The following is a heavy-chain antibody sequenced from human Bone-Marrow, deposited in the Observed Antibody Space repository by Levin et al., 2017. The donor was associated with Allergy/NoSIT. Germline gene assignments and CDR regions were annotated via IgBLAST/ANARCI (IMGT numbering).Heavy chain of an antibody. Sequence: GGSLRLSCADCGFTFSSCDITWARQAPGKGLEWVSFISGSGGSTYYADSVKGRVTISRDNAKNTLHLQMNSLRVEDTAVSKCAKVWSDWSRWQLLRGYVSDIWGQGTMVTVSS. D-gene: IGHD2-15*01. V-gene: IGHV3-23*01. CDR1: GFTFSSCD. CDR2: ISGSGGST. CDR3: AKVWSDWSRWQLLRGYVSDI. J-gene: IGHJ3*02.